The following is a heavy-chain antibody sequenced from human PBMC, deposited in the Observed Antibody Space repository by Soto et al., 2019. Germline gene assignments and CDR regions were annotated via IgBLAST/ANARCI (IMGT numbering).Heavy chain of an antibody. CDR3: ARESCSSTSCFGWFDP. D-gene: IGHD2-2*01. CDR1: GYTLTELS. CDR2: FDPEDGET. Sequence: ASVKVSCKVSGYTLTELSMHWVRQAPGKGLEWMGGFDPEDGETIYAQKFQGRVTITADKSTSTAYMELSSLRSEDTAVYYCARESCSSTSCFGWFDPWGQGTLVTVSS. V-gene: IGHV1-24*01. J-gene: IGHJ5*02.